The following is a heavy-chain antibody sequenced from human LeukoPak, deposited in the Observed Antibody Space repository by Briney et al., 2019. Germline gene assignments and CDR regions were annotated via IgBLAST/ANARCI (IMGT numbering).Heavy chain of an antibody. V-gene: IGHV4-39*07. Sequence: SETLSLTCTVSGGSISSNSYLWGWIRQPPGKGLEWIGSIYYSGSTYYNPSLKSRVTISVDTSKNQFSLKLSSVTAADTAVYYCARVTMVGGFDPWGQGTLVTVSS. CDR1: GGSISSNSYL. D-gene: IGHD3-10*01. CDR2: IYYSGST. J-gene: IGHJ5*02. CDR3: ARVTMVGGFDP.